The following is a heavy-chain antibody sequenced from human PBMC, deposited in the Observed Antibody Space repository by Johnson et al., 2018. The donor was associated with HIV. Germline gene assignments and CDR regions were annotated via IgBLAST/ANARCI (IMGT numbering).Heavy chain of an antibody. J-gene: IGHJ3*02. CDR1: GFTVSSNY. CDR2: IYSGGST. V-gene: IGHV3-66*01. D-gene: IGHD3-22*01. Sequence: EQLVESGGGLVQPGGSLRLSCAASGFTVSSNYMSWVRQAPGKGLEWVSVIYSGGSTYYADSVKGRFTISRDNSKNTLYLQMNSLRAEDTAVYYCARGEYYYDSSGYYIWGQGTMVTVS. CDR3: ARGEYYYDSSGYYI.